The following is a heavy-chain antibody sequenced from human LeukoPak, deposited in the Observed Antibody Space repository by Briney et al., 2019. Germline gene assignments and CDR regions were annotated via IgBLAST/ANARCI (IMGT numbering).Heavy chain of an antibody. CDR2: IWRDGSNK. V-gene: IGHV3-33*07. CDR1: GVSFNEDD. D-gene: IGHD6-19*01. CDR3: AKTTAGYSSGRYPGWPVDY. Sequence: PGGSLRLSCAAAGVSFNEDDIYWVRQGPGQGLELVAVIWRDGSNKYYADSVKVRFTVSRDNPKNTLNLQMDSLRAEDTAVYYCAKTTAGYSSGRYPGWPVDYWGLGTLVTVSS. J-gene: IGHJ4*02.